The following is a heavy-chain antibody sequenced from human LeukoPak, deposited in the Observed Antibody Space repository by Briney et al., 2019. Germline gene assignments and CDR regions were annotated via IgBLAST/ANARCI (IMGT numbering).Heavy chain of an antibody. D-gene: IGHD4-23*01. CDR3: AKVVTGSRNAFDV. CDR2: LNADGSST. J-gene: IGHJ3*01. CDR1: GFSLSLSTSW. Sequence: GGSLRLSCAASGFSLSLSTSWMHWVRQAPGKGLVWVSRLNADGSSTNYADSVKGRFTISRDNAMNTLYLQMNSLRAEDTAVYYCAKVVTGSRNAFDVWGQRTMATVSS. V-gene: IGHV3-74*01.